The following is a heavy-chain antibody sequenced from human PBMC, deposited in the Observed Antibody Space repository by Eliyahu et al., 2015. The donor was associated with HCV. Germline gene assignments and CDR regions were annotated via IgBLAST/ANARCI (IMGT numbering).Heavy chain of an antibody. D-gene: IGHD3-10*01. Sequence: QVQLQQWGAGLLKSSETLSLTCAVYGGSFSGYYWSWIRQPPGKGLEWIGEINHRGSTNYNPSLKRRVTISVDRSKNQFSLKLTSVTAADTAVYYCARFPIRGVSILRRHFDFWGQGTLVTVSS. CDR3: ARFPIRGVSILRRHFDF. CDR1: GGSFSGYY. CDR2: INHRGST. J-gene: IGHJ4*02. V-gene: IGHV4-34*01.